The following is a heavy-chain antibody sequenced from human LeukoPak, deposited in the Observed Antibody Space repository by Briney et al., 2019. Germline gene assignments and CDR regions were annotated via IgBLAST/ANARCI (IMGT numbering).Heavy chain of an antibody. J-gene: IGHJ4*02. CDR2: IYYSGST. CDR1: GGSISSSSSY. CDR3: ARGLGIAVAGTYFDY. D-gene: IGHD6-19*01. Sequence: SETLSLTCTVSGGSISSSSSYWGWIRQPPGKGLEWIGSIYYSGSTYYNPSLKSRVTISVDTSKNQFSLKLSSVTAADTAVYYCARGLGIAVAGTYFDYRGQGTLVTVSS. V-gene: IGHV4-39*01.